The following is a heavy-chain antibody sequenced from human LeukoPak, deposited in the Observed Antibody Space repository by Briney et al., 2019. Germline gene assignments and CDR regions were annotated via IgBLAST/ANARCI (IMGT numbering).Heavy chain of an antibody. V-gene: IGHV1-8*01. Sequence: GASVKVSCKASGYTFTSYDINWVRPATGQGLEWMGWMDPNSGNTGYAQKFQGRVTMTRNTSISTAYMELSSLRSEDTAVYYCARGRGVRIAAAGDGYWGQGTLVTVSS. CDR1: GYTFTSYD. CDR2: MDPNSGNT. D-gene: IGHD6-25*01. J-gene: IGHJ4*02. CDR3: ARGRGVRIAAAGDGY.